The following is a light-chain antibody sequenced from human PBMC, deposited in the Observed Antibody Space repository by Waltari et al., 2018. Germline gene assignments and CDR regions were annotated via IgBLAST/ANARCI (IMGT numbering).Light chain of an antibody. CDR2: NAS. V-gene: IGKV1-5*03. CDR3: QEYDTDYYT. J-gene: IGKJ2*01. CDR1: QSVSGW. Sequence: QMTQSPSTLSASVGDRVTITCRASQSVSGWLAWYQQKPGKAPQLLIYNASSLESGVPSRFSGSGSGPAFTLTISNLQPDDSATYYCQEYDTDYYTCGQGTKLEIE.